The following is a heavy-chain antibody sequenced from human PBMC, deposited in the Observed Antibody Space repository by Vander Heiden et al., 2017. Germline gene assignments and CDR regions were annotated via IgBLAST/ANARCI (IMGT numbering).Heavy chain of an antibody. V-gene: IGHV3-48*02. D-gene: IGHD6-13*01. J-gene: IGHJ4*02. Sequence: EVQLVEAGGGLVQPGGSLRLYCAASGFTFSTCCMNWVRQAPGKGLEWISYISSSSSSIYYADSVKGRFTISRDNDKNSLFLQMNSLRDEDTAMYYCTRSRWRYSSSWLYFDYWGQGTLVTVSS. CDR2: ISSSSSSI. CDR3: TRSRWRYSSSWLYFDY. CDR1: GFTFSTCC.